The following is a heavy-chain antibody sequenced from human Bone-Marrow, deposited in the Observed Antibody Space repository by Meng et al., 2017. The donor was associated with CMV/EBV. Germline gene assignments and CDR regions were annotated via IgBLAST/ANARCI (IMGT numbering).Heavy chain of an antibody. CDR1: GYTFTGSS. Sequence: VSCKASGYTFTGSSIAWLRQAPGQGLDWMGWISIYNGITNYAQKFQGRVTMTTDTSTNTAYMDLRSLRSDDTAVYYCARGGIAELDYWGQGTLVTVSS. CDR3: ARGGIAELDY. J-gene: IGHJ4*02. CDR2: ISIYNGIT. D-gene: IGHD1-14*01. V-gene: IGHV1-18*01.